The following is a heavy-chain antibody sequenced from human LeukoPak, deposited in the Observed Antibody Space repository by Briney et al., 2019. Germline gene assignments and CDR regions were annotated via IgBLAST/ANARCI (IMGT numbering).Heavy chain of an antibody. CDR1: GFTFSSYA. D-gene: IGHD2-2*01. CDR3: VSPGGVVVVPAAMGSMDV. V-gene: IGHV3-23*01. Sequence: GGSLRLSCAASGFTFSSYAMSWVRQAPGKGLEWVSAISGSCGSTYYADSVKGRFTISRDNSKNTLYLQMNSLRAEDTAVYYCVSPGGVVVVPAAMGSMDVWGQGTTVTVSS. CDR2: ISGSCGST. J-gene: IGHJ6*02.